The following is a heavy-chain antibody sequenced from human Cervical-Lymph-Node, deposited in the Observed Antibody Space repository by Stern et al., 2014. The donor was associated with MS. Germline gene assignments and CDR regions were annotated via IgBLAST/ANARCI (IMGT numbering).Heavy chain of an antibody. CDR3: ARDIGMNEDILTGVSGTDL. CDR2: ISHNGAVT. D-gene: IGHD3-9*01. J-gene: IGHJ4*02. V-gene: IGHV1-2*02. CDR1: GNTLSGRY. Sequence: VQLVESGTEVKKPGASVKVSCKASGNTLSGRYIHWVRQAPGQGLEWMGWISHNGAVTKYSEKFEGRVTLTRQMSVNTAYMELSGLRSDDTAVYYCARDIGMNEDILTGVSGTDLWGQGTLVTVSS.